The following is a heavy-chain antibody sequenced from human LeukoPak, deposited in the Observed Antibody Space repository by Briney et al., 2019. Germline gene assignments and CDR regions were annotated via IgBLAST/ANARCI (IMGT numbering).Heavy chain of an antibody. Sequence: KPGGSLRLSCEASGFTFSSYAMSWVRQAPGKGQEWVSAISGSGGSTYYADSVKGRFTISRDNSKNTLYLQMNSLRAEDTAVYYCAKDHSYYYDSSGYDYWGQGPLVTVSS. D-gene: IGHD3-22*01. CDR3: AKDHSYYYDSSGYDY. V-gene: IGHV3-23*01. CDR2: ISGSGGST. J-gene: IGHJ4*02. CDR1: GFTFSSYA.